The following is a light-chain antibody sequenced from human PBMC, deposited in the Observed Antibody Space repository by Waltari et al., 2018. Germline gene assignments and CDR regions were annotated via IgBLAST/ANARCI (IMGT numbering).Light chain of an antibody. CDR1: QSIGTS. CDR2: SAS. V-gene: IGKV1-39*01. J-gene: IGKJ2*01. CDR3: QQAYRTPHT. Sequence: DIQMMQSPSSLSQSVGDRVTITCRASQSIGTSLNWYRQKAGQAPELLIYSASTLSSGAPSRFSCSGSGTDFTLTITTLQPEDVANYFCQQAYRTPHTFGRGTKL.